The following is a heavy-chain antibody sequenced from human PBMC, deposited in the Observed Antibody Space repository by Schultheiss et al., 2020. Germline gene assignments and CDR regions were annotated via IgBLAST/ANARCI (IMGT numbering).Heavy chain of an antibody. V-gene: IGHV4-34*01. CDR2: INHSGST. Sequence: SETLSLTCAVYGGSFSGYYWSWIRQPPGKGLEWIGEINHSGSTNYNPSLKSRVTISVDTSKNQFSLKLSSVTAADTAVYYCARARRLLWFGELFDYWGQGTLVTGYS. CDR1: GGSFSGYY. J-gene: IGHJ4*02. D-gene: IGHD3-10*01. CDR3: ARARRLLWFGELFDY.